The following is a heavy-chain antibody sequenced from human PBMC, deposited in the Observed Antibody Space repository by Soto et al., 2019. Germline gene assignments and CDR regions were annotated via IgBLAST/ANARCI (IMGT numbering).Heavy chain of an antibody. CDR3: VRDSGRGFYFDY. Sequence: EVQLVESGGGLVQPGGSLRLSCAASGFTFSDHYMDWVRQAPGKGLEWVGRIRNRPNSYTTQYAASVKGRFAVLRDYSEHLVYLQMNDLKTEDTAVYYCVRDSGRGFYFDYWGQGAQVTVSS. D-gene: IGHD3-10*01. V-gene: IGHV3-72*01. CDR1: GFTFSDHY. J-gene: IGHJ4*02. CDR2: IRNRPNSYTT.